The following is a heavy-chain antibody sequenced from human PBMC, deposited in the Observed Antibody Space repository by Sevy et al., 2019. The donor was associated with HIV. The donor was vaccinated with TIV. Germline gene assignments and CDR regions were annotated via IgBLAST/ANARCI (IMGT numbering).Heavy chain of an antibody. CDR3: ARGTHFYDSAGYALDY. Sequence: GGSLRLSCAASGFSFSSFWMTWVRQAPGKGLEWVANINQEEFEKNSLDSVKGRFTVSRDNAKNSLYLQMNNLRTDDTAVYYCARGTHFYDSAGYALDYWGLGTLVTVS. CDR1: GFSFSSFW. D-gene: IGHD3-22*01. V-gene: IGHV3-7*03. CDR2: INQEEFEK. J-gene: IGHJ4*02.